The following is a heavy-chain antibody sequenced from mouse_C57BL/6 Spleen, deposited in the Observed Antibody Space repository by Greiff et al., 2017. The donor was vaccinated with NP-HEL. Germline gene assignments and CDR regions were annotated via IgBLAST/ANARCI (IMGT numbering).Heavy chain of an antibody. D-gene: IGHD1-1*01. CDR1: GYTFTSYW. CDR2: IHPNSGST. J-gene: IGHJ2*01. CDR3: ARWDTTVVAGGC. V-gene: IGHV1-64*01. Sequence: QVQLQQPGAELVKPGASVKLSCKASGYTFTSYWMHWVKQRPGQGLEWIGMIHPNSGSTNYNEKFKSKATLTVDKSSSTAYMQLSSLTSEDSAVYCCARWDTTVVAGGCWGQGATLTVSS.